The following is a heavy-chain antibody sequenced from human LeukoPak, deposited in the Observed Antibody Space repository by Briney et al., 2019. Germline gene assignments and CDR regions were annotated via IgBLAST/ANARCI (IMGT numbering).Heavy chain of an antibody. CDR2: ISSSSSYI. D-gene: IGHD2-15*01. CDR1: GFTFSSYS. V-gene: IGHV3-21*01. Sequence: GGSLRLSCAASGFTFSSYSMNWVRQAPGKGLEWVSSISSSSSYIYYADSVKGRFTISRDNAKNSLYLQMNSLRAEDTAVYYCASGGLSRRSWWYWGQGTLVTVSS. CDR3: ASGGLSRRSWWY. J-gene: IGHJ4*02.